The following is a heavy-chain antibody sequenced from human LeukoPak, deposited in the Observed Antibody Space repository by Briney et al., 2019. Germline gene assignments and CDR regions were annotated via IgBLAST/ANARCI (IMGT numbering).Heavy chain of an antibody. V-gene: IGHV4-59*01. J-gene: IGHJ6*03. CDR3: ARGDWYYYYYYMDV. D-gene: IGHD3/OR15-3a*01. CDR1: SGSFSSYY. CDR2: IYYTGST. Sequence: SETLSLTCAVYSGSFSSYYWSWIRQPPGKGLEWIGYIYYTGSTNYNPSLKSRVTISVDTSKNQFSLKLSSVTAADTAVYYCARGDWYYYYYYMDVWGKGTTVTISS.